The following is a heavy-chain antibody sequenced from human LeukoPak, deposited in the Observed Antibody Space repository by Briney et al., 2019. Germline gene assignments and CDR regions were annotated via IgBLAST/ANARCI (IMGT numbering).Heavy chain of an antibody. Sequence: PGGSLRLSCAASGFTFSSYAMHWVRQAPGKGLEWVAVISYDGSNKYYADSVKGRFTISRDNSKNTLYLQMNSLRAEDTAVYYCARVDFRGGYYDILTGYYPNHGMDVWGQGTTVTVSS. CDR2: ISYDGSNK. V-gene: IGHV3-30-3*01. J-gene: IGHJ6*02. CDR3: ARVDFRGGYYDILTGYYPNHGMDV. D-gene: IGHD3-9*01. CDR1: GFTFSSYA.